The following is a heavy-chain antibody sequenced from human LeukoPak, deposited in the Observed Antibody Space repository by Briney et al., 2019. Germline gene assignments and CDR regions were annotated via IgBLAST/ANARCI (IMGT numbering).Heavy chain of an antibody. J-gene: IGHJ4*02. CDR3: AREGAEQWLGSFDY. CDR1: GGTFSSYA. CDR2: IIPIFGTA. Sequence: GASVKVSCKASGGTFSSYAISWVRQAPGQGLEWMGGIIPIFGTANYAQKFQGRVTITADESTSTAYMELSSLRSEDTAVYYCAREGAEQWLGSFDYWGQGTLVTVSS. D-gene: IGHD6-19*01. V-gene: IGHV1-69*13.